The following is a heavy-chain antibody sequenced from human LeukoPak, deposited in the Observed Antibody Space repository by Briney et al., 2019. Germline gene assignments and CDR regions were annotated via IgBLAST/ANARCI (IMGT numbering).Heavy chain of an antibody. CDR1: GFTFDDYA. V-gene: IGHV3-9*01. J-gene: IGHJ4*02. Sequence: PGRSLRLSCAASGFTFDDYAMHWVRQAPGKGLEWVSGISWNSGSIGYADSVKGRFTISRDNAKNSLYLQMNSLRAEDTALYYCAKDTSGLRQTLFDYWGQGTLGTVSS. D-gene: IGHD4-17*01. CDR3: AKDTSGLRQTLFDY. CDR2: ISWNSGSI.